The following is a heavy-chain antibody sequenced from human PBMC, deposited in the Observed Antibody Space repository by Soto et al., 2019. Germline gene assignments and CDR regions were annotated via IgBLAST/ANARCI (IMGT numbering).Heavy chain of an antibody. J-gene: IGHJ4*02. D-gene: IGHD1-26*01. V-gene: IGHV1-18*04. Sequence: ASVKRACKASGYTFTIYGGSWVRQAPGQGLEWMGWISAYNGNTNYAQKLQGRVTMTTDTSTSTAYMELRSLRSDDTAVYYCARPLTPVGATYDYWGQGTLVTVSS. CDR3: ARPLTPVGATYDY. CDR2: ISAYNGNT. CDR1: GYTFTIYG.